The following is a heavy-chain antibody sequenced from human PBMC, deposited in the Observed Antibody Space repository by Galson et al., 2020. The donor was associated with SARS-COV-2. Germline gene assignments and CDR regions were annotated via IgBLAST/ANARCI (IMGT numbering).Heavy chain of an antibody. V-gene: IGHV3-30*02. CDR2: IRSDGNNK. D-gene: IGHD5-12*01. J-gene: IGHJ6*03. Sequence: GGSLRLSCAASGFTFSTYDMHWVRQAPGRGLEWVALIRSDGNNKYYEDSVKGRFTISRDNSRDTFYLQMNGLRVEDTAVYYCAKGSGGYSGFLGGWAYHYYTDVWGKGTTVTVSS. CDR3: AKGSGGYSGFLGGWAYHYYTDV. CDR1: GFTFSTYD.